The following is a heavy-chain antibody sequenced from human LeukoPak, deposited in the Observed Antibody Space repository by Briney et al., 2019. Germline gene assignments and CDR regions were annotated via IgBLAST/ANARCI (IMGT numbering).Heavy chain of an antibody. D-gene: IGHD4-23*01. CDR3: ARGLRWVDY. CDR2: ISYDGSKK. Sequence: PGRSLRLSCAASGFTFSSYGMHWVRQAPGKGLEWVAVISYDGSKKFYADSVKGRFSISRDNSKNTLYLQMNSLRAEDTAVYYCARGLRWVDYWGQGTLVTVSS. V-gene: IGHV3-30*03. J-gene: IGHJ4*02. CDR1: GFTFSSYG.